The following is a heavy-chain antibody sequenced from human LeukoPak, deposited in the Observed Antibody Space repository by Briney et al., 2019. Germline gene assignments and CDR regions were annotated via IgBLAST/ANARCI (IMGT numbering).Heavy chain of an antibody. V-gene: IGHV3-48*03. J-gene: IGHJ4*02. D-gene: IGHD4-23*01. CDR2: ISSSGGTI. CDR3: ARDSSGQDGGNRH. Sequence: GGSLRLSCTASGFTFGDYAMNWVRQAPGKGLEWVSYISSSGGTIYYADSVKGRFTISRDNGKNSLYLQMNGLRAEDTAVYYCARDSSGQDGGNRHWGQGTLVTVSS. CDR1: GFTFGDYA.